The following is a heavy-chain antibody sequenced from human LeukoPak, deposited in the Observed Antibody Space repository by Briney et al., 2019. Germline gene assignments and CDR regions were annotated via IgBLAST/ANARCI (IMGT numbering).Heavy chain of an antibody. CDR1: GGSISSFY. CDR2: MSSSGST. CDR3: ARAEGYFDSSGYTNWFDP. Sequence: SETLSLTCTVSGGSISSFYWSWIRQPLGKGLEWIGSMSSSGSTYFKPSLQSRAIISVDTSKNQFSLKLKSVTAADTAVYYCARAEGYFDSSGYTNWFDPWGQGTLITVSS. V-gene: IGHV4-59*01. D-gene: IGHD3-22*01. J-gene: IGHJ5*02.